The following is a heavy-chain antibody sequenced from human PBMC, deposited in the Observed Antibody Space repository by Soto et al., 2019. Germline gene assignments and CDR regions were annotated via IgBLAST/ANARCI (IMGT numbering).Heavy chain of an antibody. CDR2: IYYSGST. Sequence: SETLSLTCTVSGGSISSGDYYWSWIRQPPGKGLEWIGYIYYSGSTYYNPSLKSRVTISVDTSKNQFSLKLSSVTAADTALYYCARHSTGWYAAFDVWDQGTMVTVSS. V-gene: IGHV4-30-4*01. D-gene: IGHD6-19*01. CDR1: GGSISSGDYY. CDR3: ARHSTGWYAAFDV. J-gene: IGHJ3*01.